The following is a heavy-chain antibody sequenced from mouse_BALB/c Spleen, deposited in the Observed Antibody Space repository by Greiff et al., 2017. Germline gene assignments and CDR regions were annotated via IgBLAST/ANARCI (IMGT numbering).Heavy chain of an antibody. CDR1: GFTFSSFG. V-gene: IGHV5-17*02. J-gene: IGHJ4*01. Sequence: EVQGVESGGGLVQPGGSRKLSCAASGFTFSSFGMHWVRQAPEKGLEWVAYISSGSSTIYYADTVKGRFTISRDNPKNTLFLQMTSLRSEDTAMYYCARGEVYYAMDYWGQGTSVTVSS. CDR3: ARGEVYYAMDY. CDR2: ISSGSSTI.